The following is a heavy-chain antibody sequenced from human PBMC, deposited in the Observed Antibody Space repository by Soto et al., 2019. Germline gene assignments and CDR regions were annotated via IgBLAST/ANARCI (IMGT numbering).Heavy chain of an antibody. V-gene: IGHV1-18*01. CDR2: ISAYNGNT. CDR1: GYTFSSYG. J-gene: IGHJ6*03. CDR3: ARETPADYYYYYMDV. Sequence: QVKLVQSGAEVKKPGASVKVSCKASGYTFSSYGISWVRQAPGQGLEWMGWISAYNGNTNYAQKLQGRVIMTTDTSTSTAYMELRSLRSDDTAVYYCARETPADYYYYYMDVWGKGTTVTVSS.